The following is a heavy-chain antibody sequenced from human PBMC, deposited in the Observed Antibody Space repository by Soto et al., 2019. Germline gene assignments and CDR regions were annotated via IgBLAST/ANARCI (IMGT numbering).Heavy chain of an antibody. CDR1: GYTFTSYG. J-gene: IGHJ4*02. Sequence: QVQLVQSGAEVKKPGASVKVSCKASGYTFTSYGISWVRQAPGQVLEGMGWISAYNGNTNYAQKLQGRVTMTTDTSTRTAYMELRSLRSDDTAVYYCARDRLGSSGWRASQKPADYWGQGTLVTVSS. D-gene: IGHD6-19*01. V-gene: IGHV1-18*01. CDR2: ISAYNGNT. CDR3: ARDRLGSSGWRASQKPADY.